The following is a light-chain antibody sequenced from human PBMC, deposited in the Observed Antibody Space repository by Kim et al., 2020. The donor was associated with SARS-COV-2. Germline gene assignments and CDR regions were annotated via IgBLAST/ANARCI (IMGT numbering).Light chain of an antibody. V-gene: IGLV10-54*01. J-gene: IGLJ2*01. CDR3: SAWDSSLSAVV. Sequence: QAGLTQPPSVSKGLRQTATLTCTGNSNNVGNQGASWLQQHQGHPPKLLSYRNNNRPSGISERLSASRSGNTASLTITGLQPEDEADYYCSAWDSSLSAVVFGGGTKPTVL. CDR1: SNNVGNQG. CDR2: RNN.